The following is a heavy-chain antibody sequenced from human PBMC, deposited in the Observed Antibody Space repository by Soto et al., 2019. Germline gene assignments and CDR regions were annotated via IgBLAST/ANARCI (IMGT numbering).Heavy chain of an antibody. D-gene: IGHD6-13*01. Sequence: GGSLRLSCAASGFTFSNAWMNWVRQAPGKGLEWVGRIKSKTDGGTTDYAAPVKGRFTISRDDSKNTLYLQMNSLKTEDTAVYYCTAAHQGSSSWLVYWGQGTLVTVSS. J-gene: IGHJ4*02. CDR2: IKSKTDGGTT. V-gene: IGHV3-15*07. CDR3: TAAHQGSSSWLVY. CDR1: GFTFSNAW.